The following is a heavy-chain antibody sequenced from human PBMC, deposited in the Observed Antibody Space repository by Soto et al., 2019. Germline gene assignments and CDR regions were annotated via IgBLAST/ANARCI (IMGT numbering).Heavy chain of an antibody. CDR2: IYPGDSDT. V-gene: IGHV5-51*01. CDR1: GYSFTSYW. Sequence: GESLKISCKGSGYSFTSYWIGWVRQMPGKGLEWVGIIYPGDSDTRYSPSFQGQVTISADKSISTAYLQWSSLKPSDSAMYYWAIYHFENIGYKANYWGRGTLVTVPS. D-gene: IGHD3-3*02. J-gene: IGHJ4*02. CDR3: AIYHFENIGYKANY.